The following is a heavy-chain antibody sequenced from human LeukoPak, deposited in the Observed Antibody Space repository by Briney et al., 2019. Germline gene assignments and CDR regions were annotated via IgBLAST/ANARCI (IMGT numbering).Heavy chain of an antibody. J-gene: IGHJ4*02. CDR2: ISYDGSNK. Sequence: GGSLRLSCAASGFTFSSYAMHWVRQAPGKGLERVAVISYDGSNKYYADSVKGRFTISRDNSKNTLYLQMNSLRAEDTAVYYCARGAFDYWGQGTLVTVSS. CDR1: GFTFSSYA. CDR3: ARGAFDY. V-gene: IGHV3-30*01.